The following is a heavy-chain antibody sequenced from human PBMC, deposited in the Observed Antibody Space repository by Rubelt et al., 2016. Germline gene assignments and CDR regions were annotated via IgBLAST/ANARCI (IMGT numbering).Heavy chain of an antibody. D-gene: IGHD1-26*01. CDR1: GFTFSSYA. CDR3: ARAPSGPTYYYGMDV. J-gene: IGHJ6*02. V-gene: IGHV3-30*04. Sequence: QVQLVESGGGVVQPGRSLRLSCAASGFTFSSYAMHWVRQAPGKGLEWVAVISYDGSNKYYADSVKGRFTISRDNSKNTLYLQMNSLRAEDTAVYYCARAPSGPTYYYGMDVWGQGTTVTVSS. CDR2: ISYDGSNK.